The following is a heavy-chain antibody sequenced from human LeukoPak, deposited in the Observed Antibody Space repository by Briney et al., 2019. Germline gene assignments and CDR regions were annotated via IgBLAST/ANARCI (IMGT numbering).Heavy chain of an antibody. D-gene: IGHD2-15*01. CDR1: GFTFSSYA. V-gene: IGHV3-23*01. Sequence: GGSLRLSCAASGFTFSSYAMSWVRQAPGKGLEWVSAISGSGGSTYYADSVKGRFTISRDNSKNTLYLQMNSLRAEDTAVYYYAKASCSGGSCYSPIGYWGQGTLVTVSP. CDR2: ISGSGGST. J-gene: IGHJ4*02. CDR3: AKASCSGGSCYSPIGY.